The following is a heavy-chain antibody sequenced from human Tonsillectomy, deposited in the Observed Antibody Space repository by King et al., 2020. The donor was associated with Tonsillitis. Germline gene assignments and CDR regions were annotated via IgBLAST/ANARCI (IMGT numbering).Heavy chain of an antibody. CDR3: TPASAHSMVRGLISHPFDP. CDR1: GFTFSNAY. Sequence: VQLVESGGGLVKPGGSLRLSCAASGFTFSNAYMTWVRQAPGKGLEWVGRIKSETDGGTTDYAAPVKGRFTISRDDSKNTLYLQMNRLQTEDTAVYYCTPASAHSMVRGLISHPFDPWGQGTLVTVSS. D-gene: IGHD3-10*01. J-gene: IGHJ5*02. V-gene: IGHV3-15*01. CDR2: IKSETDGGTT.